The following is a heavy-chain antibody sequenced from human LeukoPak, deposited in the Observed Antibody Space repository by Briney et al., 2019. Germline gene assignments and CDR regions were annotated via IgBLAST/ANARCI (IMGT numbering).Heavy chain of an antibody. D-gene: IGHD2-2*01. V-gene: IGHV3-74*01. Sequence: GGSLRLSCAASGFTFSSYSMNWVRQAPGKGLVWVSRINSDGSSTSYADSVKGRFTISRDNAKNTLYLQMNSLRAEDTAVYYCARASIDQLLFFGLGENYFDYWGQGTLVTVSS. CDR2: INSDGSST. CDR1: GFTFSSYS. J-gene: IGHJ4*02. CDR3: ARASIDQLLFFGLGENYFDY.